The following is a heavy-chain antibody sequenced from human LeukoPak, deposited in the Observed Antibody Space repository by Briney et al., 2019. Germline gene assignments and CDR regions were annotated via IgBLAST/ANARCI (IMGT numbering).Heavy chain of an antibody. D-gene: IGHD3-3*01. CDR3: ARGPNNYDFWSGDYAFDI. J-gene: IGHJ3*02. V-gene: IGHV4-30-2*01. CDR2: IYLSGST. Sequence: PSQTLSLTCAVSGGSISSGGYSWSWIRQPPGKGLEWIGYIYLSGSTYYNPSLKSRVTISVDRSKNQFSLKLSSVTAADTAVYYCARGPNNYDFWSGDYAFDIWGQGTMVTVSS. CDR1: GGSISSGGYS.